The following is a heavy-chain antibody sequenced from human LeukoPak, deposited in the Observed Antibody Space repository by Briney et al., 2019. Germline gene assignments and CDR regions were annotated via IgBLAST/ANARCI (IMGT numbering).Heavy chain of an antibody. J-gene: IGHJ4*02. D-gene: IGHD3-10*01. Sequence: SETLSLTCAVYGGSFSGYYWSWIRQPPGKGLEWIGEINHSGSTNYNPSLKSRVTISVDTSKNQFSLKLSSVTAADTAVYYCARVDPGRFVDYWGQGTLVTVSS. CDR1: GGSFSGYY. V-gene: IGHV4-34*01. CDR2: INHSGST. CDR3: ARVDPGRFVDY.